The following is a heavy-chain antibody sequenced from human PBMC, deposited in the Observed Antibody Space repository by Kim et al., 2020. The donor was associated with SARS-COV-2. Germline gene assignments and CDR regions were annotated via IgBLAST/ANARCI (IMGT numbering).Heavy chain of an antibody. V-gene: IGHV5-51*01. D-gene: IGHD2-15*01. CDR2: IYPVDSDT. CDR3: ARQYCSGGSCYSSNYYGMDV. J-gene: IGHJ6*02. Sequence: GESLKISCKGSGYSFTSYWIGWVRQMPGKGLEWMGIIYPVDSDTRYSPSFQGQVTISADKSISTAYLQWSSLKASDTAMYYCARQYCSGGSCYSSNYYGMDVWGQGTTVTVSS. CDR1: GYSFTSYW.